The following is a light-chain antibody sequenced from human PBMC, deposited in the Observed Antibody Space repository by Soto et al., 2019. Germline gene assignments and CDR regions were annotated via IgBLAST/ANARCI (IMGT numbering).Light chain of an antibody. Sequence: EIVLTQSPATLSLSPGERATLSCRASQSVSSYLAWYQQKPGQAPRLLIYDASNRATGIPARFSGSGSGTDCTLTISILEPEAFAVYYCQQRSNWPPLTFGGGTKVEIK. V-gene: IGKV3-11*01. CDR2: DAS. CDR3: QQRSNWPPLT. J-gene: IGKJ4*01. CDR1: QSVSSY.